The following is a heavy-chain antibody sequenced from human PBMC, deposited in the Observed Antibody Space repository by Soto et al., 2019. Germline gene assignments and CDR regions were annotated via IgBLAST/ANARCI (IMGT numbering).Heavy chain of an antibody. V-gene: IGHV4-39*01. D-gene: IGHD2-2*01. CDR3: ARHPVYATGWQIDY. CDR2: IYNSGRT. CDR1: GGSISSNIYP. Sequence: SETLYLTCTVSGGSISSNIYPWGWIRQPPGKGLEWTGRIYNSGRTYYNASLKSRVSLSIDTSKNQFSLKLTSVTAADTAVYYCARHPVYATGWQIDYWGQGALVTVSS. J-gene: IGHJ4*02.